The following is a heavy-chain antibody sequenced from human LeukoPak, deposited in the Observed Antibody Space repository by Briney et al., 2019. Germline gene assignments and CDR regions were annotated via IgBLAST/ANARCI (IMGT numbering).Heavy chain of an antibody. Sequence: SETLSLTCTVSGGSISSYYWSWIRQPPGKGLEGIGYIYYSGSTNYNPSLKSRVTISVDTSKNQFSLKLSSVTAADTAVYYCARAGYYYGSGYSYYYYYMDVWGKGTTVTVSS. CDR3: ARAGYYYGSGYSYYYYYMDV. CDR1: GGSISSYY. D-gene: IGHD3-10*01. CDR2: IYYSGST. V-gene: IGHV4-59*01. J-gene: IGHJ6*03.